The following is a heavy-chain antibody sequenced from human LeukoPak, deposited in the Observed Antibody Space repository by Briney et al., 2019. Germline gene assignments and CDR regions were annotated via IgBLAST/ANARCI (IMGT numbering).Heavy chain of an antibody. CDR1: GFTFTSSA. CDR3: ARGGSGGRYGGHHNWFDP. V-gene: IGHV1-58*02. J-gene: IGHJ5*02. D-gene: IGHD4-23*01. CDR2: IVVGSGNT. Sequence: SVKVSCKASGFTFTSSAMQWVRQARGQRLEWIGWIVVGSGNTNYAQKFQERVTITRDMSTSTAYMELSSLRSEDTAVYYCARGGSGGRYGGHHNWFDPWGQGTLVTVSS.